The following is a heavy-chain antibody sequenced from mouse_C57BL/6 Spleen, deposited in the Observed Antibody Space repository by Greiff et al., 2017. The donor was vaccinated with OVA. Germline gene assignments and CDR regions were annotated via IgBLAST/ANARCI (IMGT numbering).Heavy chain of an antibody. Sequence: EVKLQQSGPELVKPGASVKISCKASGYTFTDYYMNWVKQSHGKSLEWIGDINPNNGGTSYNQKFKGKATLTVDKSSSTAYMELRSLTSEDSAVYYCARNGYPFDYWGQGTTLTVSS. CDR1: GYTFTDYY. V-gene: IGHV1-26*01. D-gene: IGHD2-2*01. CDR3: ARNGYPFDY. CDR2: INPNNGGT. J-gene: IGHJ2*01.